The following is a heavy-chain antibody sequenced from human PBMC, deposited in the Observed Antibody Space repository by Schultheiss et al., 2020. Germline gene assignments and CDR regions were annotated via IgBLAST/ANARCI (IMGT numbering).Heavy chain of an antibody. Sequence: SATLSLTCTVSGGSISSYYWSWIRQPPGKGLEWIGYIYYSGSTNYNPSLKSRVTISVDTSKNQFSLKLSSVTAADTAVYFCARMTGLNWFDPWGQGTLVTGSS. CDR2: IYYSGST. CDR3: ARMTGLNWFDP. D-gene: IGHD3-16*01. J-gene: IGHJ5*02. V-gene: IGHV4-59*01. CDR1: GGSISSYY.